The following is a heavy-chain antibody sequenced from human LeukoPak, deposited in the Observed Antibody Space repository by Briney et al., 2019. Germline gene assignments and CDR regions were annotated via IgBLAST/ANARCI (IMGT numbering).Heavy chain of an antibody. Sequence: QTGGSLRLSCAASGFIFRSYAMTWVRQAPGKGLEWVANIKQDGNEKYYADSVKGRFTISRDNGKNSLDLQMNSLRADDTAVYYCARDTLGEGEGANYAVYYFDYWGQGTVVTVSS. CDR1: GFIFRSYA. CDR3: ARDTLGEGEGANYAVYYFDY. CDR2: IKQDGNEK. V-gene: IGHV3-7*01. J-gene: IGHJ4*02. D-gene: IGHD4/OR15-4a*01.